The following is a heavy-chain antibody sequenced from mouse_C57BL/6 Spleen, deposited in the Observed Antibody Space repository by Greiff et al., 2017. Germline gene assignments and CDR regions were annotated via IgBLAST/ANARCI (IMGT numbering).Heavy chain of an antibody. CDR3: ARGGVVTNYYAMDY. Sequence: EVRLVESGGGLVKPGGSLKLPCAASGFSFSSYAMSRVRQTPERRLEWVATISDGGSYTYYPDNVKGRFNISRDNAKHNLYLQMSHLKSEDTAMYNCARGGVVTNYYAMDYWGQGTSVTVSS. CDR1: GFSFSSYA. CDR2: ISDGGSYT. D-gene: IGHD2-5*01. V-gene: IGHV5-4*03. J-gene: IGHJ4*01.